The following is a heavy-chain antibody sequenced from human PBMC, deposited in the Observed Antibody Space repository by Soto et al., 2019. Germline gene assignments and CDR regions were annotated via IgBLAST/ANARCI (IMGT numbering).Heavy chain of an antibody. V-gene: IGHV4-61*01. CDR2: IYHSGST. J-gene: IGHJ4*02. CDR3: ARDRRFGAADY. Sequence: PSETLSLTCTVSGGSVSSGSYYWSWIRQAPGKGLEWIGFIYHSGSTNYNPSLKSRLTISVDTFKNQFSLKLTSVTAADTAVYYCARDRRFGAADYWGQGTLVTVSS. CDR1: GGSVSSGSYY. D-gene: IGHD3-10*01.